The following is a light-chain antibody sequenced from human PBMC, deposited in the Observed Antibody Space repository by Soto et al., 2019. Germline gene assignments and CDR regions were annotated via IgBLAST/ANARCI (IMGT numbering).Light chain of an antibody. CDR3: QQRHNWPIT. CDR2: DTS. V-gene: IGKV3-11*01. CDR1: QNVARNY. Sequence: EIVLTQSPGTLSLSPGERATLSCRASQNVARNYLAWYQQRPGQPPRLLIYDTSNRATGIPARFSGSGSGTDFTLTISGLEPADLGVYYCQQRHNWPITFGQGTRLEIK. J-gene: IGKJ5*01.